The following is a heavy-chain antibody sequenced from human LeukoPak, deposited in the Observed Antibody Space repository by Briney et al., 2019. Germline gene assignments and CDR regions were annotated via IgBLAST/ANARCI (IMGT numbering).Heavy chain of an antibody. J-gene: IGHJ4*02. CDR1: VYTFTGYY. D-gene: IGHD6-19*01. Sequence: ASVRVSCKASVYTFTGYYMHWVRQAPGQGLEWMGWINPNSGGTNYHQTFQRRVTMTRDTSISTAYMKLSRLSSDDTAVYYCARYYSSGWYAGFDYWGQGTLVTVSS. CDR3: ARYYSSGWYAGFDY. V-gene: IGHV1-2*02. CDR2: INPNSGGT.